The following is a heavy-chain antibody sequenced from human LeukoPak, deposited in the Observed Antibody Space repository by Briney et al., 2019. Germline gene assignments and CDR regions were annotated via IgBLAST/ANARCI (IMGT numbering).Heavy chain of an antibody. D-gene: IGHD6-13*01. CDR1: GFTFSSYS. J-gene: IGHJ6*03. Sequence: GGSLRLSCAASGFTFSSYSMNWVRQAPGKGLEWVSSISSSSSYIYYADSVKGRFTISRDNAKNSLYLQMNSLRAEDTAVYYCARAAGSSSWYGDYYYYYMDVWGKGTTVTVSS. V-gene: IGHV3-21*01. CDR3: ARAAGSSSWYGDYYYYYMDV. CDR2: ISSSSSYI.